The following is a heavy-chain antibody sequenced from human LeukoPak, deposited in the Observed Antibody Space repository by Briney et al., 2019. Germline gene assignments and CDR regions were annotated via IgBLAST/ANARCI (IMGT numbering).Heavy chain of an antibody. CDR1: GYTFTSYG. D-gene: IGHD6-19*01. CDR2: ISAYNGNT. Sequence: GASVKVSCKASGYTFTSYGISWVRQAPGQGLEWMGWISAYNGNTNYAQKFQGRVTMTRDTSTSTVYMELSSLRSEDTAVYYCARTYSSGWYYLDYWGQGTLVTVSS. V-gene: IGHV1-18*01. J-gene: IGHJ4*02. CDR3: ARTYSSGWYYLDY.